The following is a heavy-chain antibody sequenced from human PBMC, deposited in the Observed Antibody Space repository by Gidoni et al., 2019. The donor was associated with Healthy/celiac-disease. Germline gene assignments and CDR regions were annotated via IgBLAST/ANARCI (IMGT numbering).Heavy chain of an antibody. Sequence: VHLVESGGGVVRPGVSLRLSCAVSGFTFDDDGLSWVRKAPGKGLGVVSGMKWNGGSTGYADAGKGRFTISRDNAKNSLYLQMNSLRAEDTALYYCARAGYSSGWYHGKVYYFDYWGQGTLVTVSS. CDR3: ARAGYSSGWYHGKVYYFDY. V-gene: IGHV3-20*04. J-gene: IGHJ4*02. D-gene: IGHD6-19*01. CDR1: GFTFDDDG. CDR2: MKWNGGST.